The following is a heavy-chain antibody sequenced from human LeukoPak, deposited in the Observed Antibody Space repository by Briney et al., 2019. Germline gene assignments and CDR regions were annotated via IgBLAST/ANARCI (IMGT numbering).Heavy chain of an antibody. Sequence: GASVKVSCKASGYTFTGYYMHWVRQAPGQGLEWMGWINPNSGGTNFAQKFQGRVTMTRDTSISTAYMELSSLRSDDTAVYYCARIDPAAGIDYWGQGTLVTVSS. CDR2: INPNSGGT. CDR1: GYTFTGYY. V-gene: IGHV1-2*02. D-gene: IGHD6-13*01. J-gene: IGHJ4*02. CDR3: ARIDPAAGIDY.